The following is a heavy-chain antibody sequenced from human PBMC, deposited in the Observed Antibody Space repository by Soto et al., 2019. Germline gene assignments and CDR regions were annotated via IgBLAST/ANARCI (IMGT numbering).Heavy chain of an antibody. D-gene: IGHD3-10*01. J-gene: IGHJ4*02. CDR1: GFTFSSYS. CDR2: ISSSSSTI. CDR3: ARDQGGYYGSGSYY. V-gene: IGHV3-48*01. Sequence: GGSLRLSCAASGFTFSSYSMNWVRQAPGKGLEWVSYISSSSSTIYYADSVKGRFTISRDNAKNSLYLQMNSLRAEDTAVYYCARDQGGYYGSGSYYWGQGTLVTVSS.